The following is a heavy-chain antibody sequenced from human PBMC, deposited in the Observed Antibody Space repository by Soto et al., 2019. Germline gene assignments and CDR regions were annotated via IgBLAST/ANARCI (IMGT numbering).Heavy chain of an antibody. V-gene: IGHV3-33*01. Sequence: QVPLVESGGGVVQPGRSLRLSCAASGFTFSSYGMHWVRQAPGKGLEWVAVIWYDGSNKYYADSVKGRFTISRDNSXNXXYLQMNSLRAEDTAVYYCARDNSSSWYGQTNWFDPWGQGTLVTVSS. CDR3: ARDNSSSWYGQTNWFDP. J-gene: IGHJ5*02. D-gene: IGHD6-13*01. CDR1: GFTFSSYG. CDR2: IWYDGSNK.